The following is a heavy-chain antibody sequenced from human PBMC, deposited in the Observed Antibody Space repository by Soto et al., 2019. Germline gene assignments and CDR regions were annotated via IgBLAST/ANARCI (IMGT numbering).Heavy chain of an antibody. CDR2: INPNCGST. Sequence: QVQLVQSGAEVKKPGASVKLSCKASGYTFISSYVHWVRQAPGQGLEWVAIINPNCGSTNYAQEFQGRVTVTRDTSTSTVFMELSSLHSDDTAVYYCARDLFAANYWGQGTLVTVSS. CDR1: GYTFISSY. CDR3: ARDLFAANY. J-gene: IGHJ4*02. V-gene: IGHV1-46*01. D-gene: IGHD2-15*01.